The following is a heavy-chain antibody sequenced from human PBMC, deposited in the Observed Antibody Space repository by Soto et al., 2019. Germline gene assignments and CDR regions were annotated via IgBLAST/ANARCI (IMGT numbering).Heavy chain of an antibody. CDR3: ARRTLLWFGELYFAFDI. D-gene: IGHD3-10*01. V-gene: IGHV3-48*01. CDR1: GSTFSSYS. Sequence: GGSLRLSCAASGSTFSSYSMNWVRQAPGKGLEWVSYISSSSSTIYYADSVKGRFTISRDNAKNSLYLQMNSLRAEDTAVYYCARRTLLWFGELYFAFDISGQGTMVTLPS. J-gene: IGHJ3*02. CDR2: ISSSSSTI.